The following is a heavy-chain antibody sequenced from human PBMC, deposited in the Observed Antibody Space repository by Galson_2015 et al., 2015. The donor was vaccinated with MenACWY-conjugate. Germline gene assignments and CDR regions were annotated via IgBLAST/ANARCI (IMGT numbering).Heavy chain of an antibody. J-gene: IGHJ4*02. CDR3: AKGEGITVAAYFDY. CDR1: GFTFSIYG. CDR2: IRHGESNT. Sequence: SLRLSCAASGFTFSIYGMHWVRQAPGKGLEWLAFIRHGESNTYYADSVKGRFTVSRDNSKNMLYLEMNSLRTEDSAVYYCAKGEGITVAAYFDYWGQGTRVIVSS. V-gene: IGHV3-30*02. D-gene: IGHD6-19*01.